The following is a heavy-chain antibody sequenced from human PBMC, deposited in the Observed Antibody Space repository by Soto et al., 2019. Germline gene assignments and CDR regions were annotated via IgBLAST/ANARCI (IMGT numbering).Heavy chain of an antibody. Sequence: EVQLVESGGGLVQPGGSLRLSCPASGFTLSNYSMAWVRQAPGKGLEWVANINQDGSEKHYVDSAKGRFTISRDNARSSLYLQMNSLSAEDTAVFDFARTHLRENSAYRDFALWGRGTLVAVSS. CDR2: INQDGSEK. D-gene: IGHD3-22*01. V-gene: IGHV3-7*05. CDR1: GFTLSNYS. CDR3: ARTHLRENSAYRDFAL. J-gene: IGHJ2*01.